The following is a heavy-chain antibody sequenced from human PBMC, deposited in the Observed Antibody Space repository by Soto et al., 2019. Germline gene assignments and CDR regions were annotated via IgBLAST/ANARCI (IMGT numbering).Heavy chain of an antibody. V-gene: IGHV4-39*01. CDR3: ARQVLGDIVVVPAANNWFDP. CDR1: GGSISSSSYY. CDR2: IYYSGST. J-gene: IGHJ5*02. D-gene: IGHD2-2*01. Sequence: QLQLQESGPGLVKPSETLSLTCTVSGGSISSSSYYWGWIRQPPGKGLEWIGSIYYSGSTYYNPSLKSRVTISVDTSKNQFSLKLSSVTAADTAVYYCARQVLGDIVVVPAANNWFDPWGQGTLVTVSS.